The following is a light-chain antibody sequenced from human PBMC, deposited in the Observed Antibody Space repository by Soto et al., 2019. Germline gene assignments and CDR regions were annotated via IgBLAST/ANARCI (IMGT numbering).Light chain of an antibody. CDR3: SSYAGRTLYV. CDR1: SSDVGGYNY. J-gene: IGLJ1*01. V-gene: IGLV2-14*01. Sequence: QSVLTQPASVSGSPGQSITISCTGTSSDVGGYNYVSWYQQHPGKAPKLMIYEVSNRPSGVSNRFSGSKSGNTASLTVSGLQPEDEADYYCSSYAGRTLYVFGTGTKVTVL. CDR2: EVS.